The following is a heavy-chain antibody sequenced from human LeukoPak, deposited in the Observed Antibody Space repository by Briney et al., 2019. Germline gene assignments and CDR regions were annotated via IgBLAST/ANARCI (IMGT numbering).Heavy chain of an antibody. Sequence: GGSLRLSCAASGFTFSSYGMHWVRQAPGKGLEWVAVISYDGSNKYYADSVKGRFTISRDNSKNTLYLQMNSLRAEDTAVYYCAKISPSHFDWLQGPAEYFQHWGQGTLVTVSS. V-gene: IGHV3-30*18. J-gene: IGHJ1*01. CDR1: GFTFSSYG. CDR2: ISYDGSNK. D-gene: IGHD3-9*01. CDR3: AKISPSHFDWLQGPAEYFQH.